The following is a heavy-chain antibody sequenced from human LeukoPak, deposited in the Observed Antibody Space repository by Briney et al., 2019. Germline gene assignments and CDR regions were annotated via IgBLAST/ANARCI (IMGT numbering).Heavy chain of an antibody. V-gene: IGHV4-39*07. CDR2: IYYSGST. CDR1: GGSISSSSYY. CDR3: ARGGYGDYPRGFDY. Sequence: SETLSLTCTVSGGSISSSSYYWGWIRQPPGKGLEWIGSIYYSGSTYYNPSLKSRVTISVDTSKNQFSLKLSSVTAADTAVYYCARGGYGDYPRGFDYWGQGTLVTVSS. D-gene: IGHD4-17*01. J-gene: IGHJ4*02.